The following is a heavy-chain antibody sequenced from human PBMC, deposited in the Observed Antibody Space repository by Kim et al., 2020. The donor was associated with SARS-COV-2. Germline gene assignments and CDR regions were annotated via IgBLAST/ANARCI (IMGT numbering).Heavy chain of an antibody. CDR3: AKGRRSSTWPTHFDY. J-gene: IGHJ4*02. D-gene: IGHD6-13*01. Sequence: DSVGGRLTNSRDNSKNTLDLQMNSLRAENTALYYCAKGRRSSTWPTHFDYWGQGTLVTVSS. V-gene: IGHV3-23*01.